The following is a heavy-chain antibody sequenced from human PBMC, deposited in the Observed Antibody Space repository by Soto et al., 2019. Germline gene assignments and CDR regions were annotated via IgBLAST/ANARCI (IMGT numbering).Heavy chain of an antibody. CDR2: VNYNGNT. CDR3: ARGLTSADP. D-gene: IGHD3-3*01. J-gene: IGHJ5*02. V-gene: IGHV4-59*11. CDR1: GGSMSSHS. Sequence: SETLSLTCTVSGGSMSSHSWTWIRQSPGKGLEWIGYVNYNGNTNYNPALKSRVTISVDTSKKQFSLKLRAVTAADTAVYYCARGLTSADPWGQGTLVTVSS.